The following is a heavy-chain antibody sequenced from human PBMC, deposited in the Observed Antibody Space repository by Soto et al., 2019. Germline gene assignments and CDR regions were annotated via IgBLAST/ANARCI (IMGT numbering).Heavy chain of an antibody. CDR3: ARHMDYNILTGYFD. Sequence: QLRLQESGPGLLKPSETLSLTCSVSGASTSSTFHYWGWIRQPPGKGLEWLGSLSHSGNTHYNPSLKSRLFISADHSKSQFSLTLTTVTPADTAVYFCARHMDYNILTGYFDWGQGTLVTVSS. CDR2: LSHSGNT. V-gene: IGHV4-39*01. J-gene: IGHJ4*02. CDR1: GASTSSTFHY. D-gene: IGHD3-9*01.